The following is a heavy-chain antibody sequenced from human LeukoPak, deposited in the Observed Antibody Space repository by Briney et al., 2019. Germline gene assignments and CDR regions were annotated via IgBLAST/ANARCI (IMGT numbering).Heavy chain of an antibody. D-gene: IGHD6-13*01. CDR2: IYYSGST. J-gene: IGHJ6*04. V-gene: IGHV4-30-4*01. Sequence: SETLSLTCTVSGGSISSGGYYWSWIRQPPGKGLEWIGYIYYSGSTYYNPSLKSRVTISVDTSKNQFSLKLSSVTAADTAVYYCASTEAASYYYGMDVWGKGTTVTVSS. CDR3: ASTEAASYYYGMDV. CDR1: GGSISSGGYY.